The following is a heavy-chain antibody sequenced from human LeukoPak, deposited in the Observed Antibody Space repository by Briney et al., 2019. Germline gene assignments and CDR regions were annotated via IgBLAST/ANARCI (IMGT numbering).Heavy chain of an antibody. CDR3: ARRIAARPRYYYMDV. Sequence: ASVKVSCKASGYTFTSYDINWVRQATGQGLEWMGWMNPNSGNTGYAQKFQGRVTITRNTSISTAYMELSSLRSEDTAVYYCARRIAARPRYYYMDVWGKGTTVTVSS. CDR1: GYTFTSYD. D-gene: IGHD6-6*01. J-gene: IGHJ6*03. CDR2: MNPNSGNT. V-gene: IGHV1-8*03.